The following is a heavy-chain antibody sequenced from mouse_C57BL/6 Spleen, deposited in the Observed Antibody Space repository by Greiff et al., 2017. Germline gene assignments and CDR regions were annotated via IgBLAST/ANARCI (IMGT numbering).Heavy chain of an antibody. CDR2: INPYNGGT. CDR3: AREDGGDY. Sequence: EVQLQQSGPVPVKPGASVKMSCKASGYTLTDYYMNRVKQSHGKSLEWIGVINPYNGGTSNNQKFKGKATLTVDKSPRTAYMQLNSLTSEDSAVYYCAREDGGDYWGQGTTLTVSS. J-gene: IGHJ2*01. CDR1: GYTLTDYY. V-gene: IGHV1-19*01. D-gene: IGHD2-3*01.